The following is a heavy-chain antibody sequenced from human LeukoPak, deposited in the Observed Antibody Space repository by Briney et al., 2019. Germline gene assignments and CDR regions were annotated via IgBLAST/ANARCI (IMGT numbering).Heavy chain of an antibody. D-gene: IGHD6-19*01. CDR2: IYSDGSRT. V-gene: IGHV3-64D*06. CDR3: VKSPGSGWPV. Sequence: GGSLRLSCAASRFTFSSFAMHWVRQVPGKGLEYLSAIYSDGSRTYYADSVKGRFTISRDNSKNTLYFEMSSLRVEDTAVYYCVKSPGSGWPVWGQGTLLTVSS. J-gene: IGHJ4*02. CDR1: RFTFSSFA.